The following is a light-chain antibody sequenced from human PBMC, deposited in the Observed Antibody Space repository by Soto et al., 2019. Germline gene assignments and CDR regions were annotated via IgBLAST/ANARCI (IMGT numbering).Light chain of an antibody. CDR1: QSVSSN. J-gene: IGKJ4*01. Sequence: EIVMTQSPATLSVSPGERATLCCRASQSVSSNLAWYQQKPGQTPNLLIYVASTRATGIPARFSGSGSGKEFTLTISSLKSKDFAVYSCRKYNVGPLTFGGGTKVEFK. CDR2: VAS. CDR3: RKYNVGPLT. V-gene: IGKV3-15*01.